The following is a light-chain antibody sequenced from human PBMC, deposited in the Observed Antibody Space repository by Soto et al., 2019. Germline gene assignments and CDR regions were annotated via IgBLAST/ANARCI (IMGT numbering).Light chain of an antibody. V-gene: IGKV3D-15*03. Sequence: EIVIKQAPATLYVSPGEIATLSCRASQSVSRNLDWYQQTPGQAPRLLIYGASIRATGIPARFSGSGSGTEFTLTSSILTSEDFAIYYGQQDNNWPPVFTFGPGTKVDIK. J-gene: IGKJ3*01. CDR2: GAS. CDR3: QQDNNWPPVFT. CDR1: QSVSRN.